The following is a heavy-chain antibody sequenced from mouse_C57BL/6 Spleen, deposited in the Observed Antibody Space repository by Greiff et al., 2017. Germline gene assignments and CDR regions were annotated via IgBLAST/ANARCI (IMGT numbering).Heavy chain of an antibody. J-gene: IGHJ2*01. Sequence: EVKLMESGPELVKPGASVKISCKASGYSFTDYYMNWVKQSNGKSLEWIGVINPNYGTTSYNQKFKGKATLTVDQSSSTAYMQLNSLASADSAVYYGAIYDYDDYWGQGTTLTVSS. CDR2: INPNYGTT. CDR1: GYSFTDYY. D-gene: IGHD2-4*01. V-gene: IGHV1-39*01. CDR3: AIYDYDDY.